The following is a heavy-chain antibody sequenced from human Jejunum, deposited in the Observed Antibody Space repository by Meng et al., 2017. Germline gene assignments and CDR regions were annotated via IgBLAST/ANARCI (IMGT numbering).Heavy chain of an antibody. CDR1: GGSVSSSGYQ. CDR2: AST. D-gene: IGHD7-27*01. CDR3: ARDHWGSLDY. V-gene: IGHV4-61*08. Sequence: VPRQESGPGLVRPSETLSLICAVSGGSVSSSGYQWGWIRQPPGKGLEWIGYASTNYNPSLKSRVTISVDTSKNQFSLKLTSVTAADTAVYYCARDHWGSLDYWGQGVLVTVS. J-gene: IGHJ4*02.